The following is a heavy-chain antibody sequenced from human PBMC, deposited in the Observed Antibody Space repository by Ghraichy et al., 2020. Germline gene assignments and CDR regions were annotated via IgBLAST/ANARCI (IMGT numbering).Heavy chain of an antibody. CDR2: ISSSSSTI. Sequence: GGSLRLSCAASGFTFSSYSMNWVRHAPGKGLEWVSYISSSSSTIYYADSVKGRFTISRDNAKNSLYLQMNSLRDEDTAVYYCARGNGAAGRLSRNYYYYGMDVWGQGTTVTVSS. V-gene: IGHV3-48*02. J-gene: IGHJ6*02. D-gene: IGHD6-13*01. CDR1: GFTFSSYS. CDR3: ARGNGAAGRLSRNYYYYGMDV.